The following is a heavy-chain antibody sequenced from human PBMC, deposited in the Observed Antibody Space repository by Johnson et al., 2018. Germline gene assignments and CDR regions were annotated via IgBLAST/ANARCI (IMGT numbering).Heavy chain of an antibody. D-gene: IGHD5-24*01. CDR3: ASTSSWLAFDI. V-gene: IGHV4-59*01. Sequence: QVQLVQSGPGLVKPSETLSLTCTVSGGSINSYYLSWIRQPPGKGLEWIAYIYYSGSTNYNPSLKSRVTISIDTSKNQFSLKLSSVTAADTAVYYCASTSSWLAFDIWGQGTMVTISS. CDR2: IYYSGST. CDR1: GGSINSYY. J-gene: IGHJ3*02.